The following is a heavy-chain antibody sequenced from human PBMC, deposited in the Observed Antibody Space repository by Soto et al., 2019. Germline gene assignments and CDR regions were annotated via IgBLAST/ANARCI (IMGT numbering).Heavy chain of an antibody. CDR2: IYPGDSDT. J-gene: IGHJ6*02. CDR3: ARQTWNYVYYYGMDV. D-gene: IGHD1-7*01. Sequence: PGESLKISCKGSGYNFTSYWIGWVRQMPGKGLEWMGIIYPGDSDTRYSPSFQGQVTSSADKSISTAYLQWSSLKASDTAMYYCARQTWNYVYYYGMDVWSQGTTVTVSS. V-gene: IGHV5-51*01. CDR1: GYNFTSYW.